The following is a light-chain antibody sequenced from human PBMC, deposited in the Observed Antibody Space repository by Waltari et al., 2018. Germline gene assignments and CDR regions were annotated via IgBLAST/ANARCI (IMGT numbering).Light chain of an antibody. CDR2: DAS. J-gene: IGKJ2*01. CDR3: QRRSNWPPMYT. V-gene: IGKV3-11*01. CDR1: QSVSSY. Sequence: EIVLTQSPATLSLSPGERATLSCRASQSVSSYLAWYQQKPGQAPRLLIYDASNRATGIPARFSGSGSGTDVTLTISSLEPEDFAVYYCQRRSNWPPMYTFGQGTKLEIK.